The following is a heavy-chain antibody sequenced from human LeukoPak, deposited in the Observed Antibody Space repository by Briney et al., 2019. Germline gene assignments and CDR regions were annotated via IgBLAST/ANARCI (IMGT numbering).Heavy chain of an antibody. Sequence: ASVKVSCKASVGTFSSYAISWVRQAPGQGLEWMGRIIPILGIANYAQKFQGRVTITADRSTNTAYMELSSLRSEDTAVYYCARDPSYGTSFDYWGQGTLVTVSS. J-gene: IGHJ4*02. CDR3: ARDPSYGTSFDY. CDR2: IIPILGIA. V-gene: IGHV1-69*04. CDR1: VGTFSSYA. D-gene: IGHD5-18*01.